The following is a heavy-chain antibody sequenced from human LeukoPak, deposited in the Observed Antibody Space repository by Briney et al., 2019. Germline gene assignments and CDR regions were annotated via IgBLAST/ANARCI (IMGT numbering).Heavy chain of an antibody. CDR2: IYISGST. CDR3: ARGDSSGYYEQGGAFDI. D-gene: IGHD3-22*01. Sequence: SETLSLTCTVSGGSISSYYWSWIRQPARKGLEWIGRIYISGSTNYNPSLKSRVTISVDTSKNQFSLKLSSVTAADTAVYYCARGDSSGYYEQGGAFDIWGQGTMVTVSS. J-gene: IGHJ3*02. CDR1: GGSISSYY. V-gene: IGHV4-4*07.